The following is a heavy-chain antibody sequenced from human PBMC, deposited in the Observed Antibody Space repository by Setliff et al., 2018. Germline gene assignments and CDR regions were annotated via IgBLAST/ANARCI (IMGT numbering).Heavy chain of an antibody. CDR1: GFTFSNYA. D-gene: IGHD6-13*01. V-gene: IGHV3-30*09. Sequence: PGGSLSLSCAVSGFTFSNYAMHWVRQAPGKGLEWVTSISYDGSDTYYAASVKGRFAVSRDNSKNTLFLQMNSLRPDDTAVYYCARELSSSWSDYWGQGTLVTVSS. J-gene: IGHJ4*02. CDR3: ARELSSSWSDY. CDR2: ISYDGSDT.